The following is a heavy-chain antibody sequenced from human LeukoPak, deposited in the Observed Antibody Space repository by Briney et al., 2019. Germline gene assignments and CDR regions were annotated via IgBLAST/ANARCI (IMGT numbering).Heavy chain of an antibody. CDR2: IKQDGSEK. Sequence: PGGSLRLSCAASGFTFSSYWMSWVRQAPGKGLEGVANIKQDGSEKYYVDSVKGRFTISRDNAKNSLYLQMNSLRAEDTAVYYCARERGGGYSSSWYSLYYYYMDVWGKGTTVTISS. D-gene: IGHD6-13*01. CDR1: GFTFSSYW. J-gene: IGHJ6*03. V-gene: IGHV3-7*01. CDR3: ARERGGGYSSSWYSLYYYYMDV.